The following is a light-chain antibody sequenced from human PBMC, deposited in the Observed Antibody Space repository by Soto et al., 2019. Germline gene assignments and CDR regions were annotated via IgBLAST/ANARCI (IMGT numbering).Light chain of an antibody. CDR1: QSVSSN. J-gene: IGKJ4*01. CDR3: QQYNDWPLT. Sequence: GERATLSCRASQSVSSNLAWYQQKPGQAPRLLIYGASTRATGIPARFSGSGSGTEFTLTISSLQSEDSAVYYCQQYNDWPLTFGGGTMV. V-gene: IGKV3-15*01. CDR2: GAS.